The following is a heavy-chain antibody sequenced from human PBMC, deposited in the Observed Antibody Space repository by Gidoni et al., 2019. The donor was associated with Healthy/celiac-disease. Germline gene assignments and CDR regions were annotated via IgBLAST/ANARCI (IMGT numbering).Heavy chain of an antibody. J-gene: IGHJ4*02. CDR3: AKDLGRTWFGDFDYFDY. Sequence: EVQLLESGGGLVQPGGSLRLSCAASGFTFSSYAMSWVRQAPGKGLEWVSAISGSGGSTYYADSVKGRFTISRDNSKNTLYLQMNSLRAEDTAVYYCAKDLGRTWFGDFDYFDYWGQGTLVTVSS. D-gene: IGHD3-10*01. V-gene: IGHV3-23*01. CDR1: GFTFSSYA. CDR2: ISGSGGST.